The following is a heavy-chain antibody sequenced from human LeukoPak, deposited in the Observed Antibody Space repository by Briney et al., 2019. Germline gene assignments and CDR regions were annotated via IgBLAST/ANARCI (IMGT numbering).Heavy chain of an antibody. CDR1: GGTFSSYA. D-gene: IGHD3-10*01. J-gene: IGHJ4*02. CDR2: IIPIFGTA. Sequence: GSSVKVSCKDSGGTFSSYAISWVRQAPGHALEWAGGIIPIFGTANYAQKFQGRVTITADESTSTAYMGLSSLRSEDTAVYYCARLVRGVIPFDYWGQGTLVTVSS. CDR3: ARLVRGVIPFDY. V-gene: IGHV1-69*01.